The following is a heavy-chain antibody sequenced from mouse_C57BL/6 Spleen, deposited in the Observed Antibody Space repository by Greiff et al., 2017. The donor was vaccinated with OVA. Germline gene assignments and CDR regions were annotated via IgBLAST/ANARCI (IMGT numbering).Heavy chain of an antibody. Sequence: VQLVESGPELVKPGASVKLSCKASGYTFTSYDINWVKQRPGQGLEWIGWIYPRDCSTKYNEKFKGKATLTVDTSSSTAYMELHSLTSEDSAVYFCARLKRAYWGQGTLVTVSA. V-gene: IGHV1-85*01. J-gene: IGHJ3*01. CDR3: ARLKRAY. CDR1: GYTFTSYD. D-gene: IGHD1-3*01. CDR2: IYPRDCST.